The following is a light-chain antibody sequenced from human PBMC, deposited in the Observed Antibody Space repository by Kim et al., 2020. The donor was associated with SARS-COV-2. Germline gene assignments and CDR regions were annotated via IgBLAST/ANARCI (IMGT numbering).Light chain of an antibody. Sequence: LTCTLRTCFRVATDRINWYKQKPGSPPQFLLRYKSYSDKYQGSGVPSRFSGSKDASANAGILLISGLQSDDEADYYCVIWHSGAWVFGGGTKLTVL. CDR3: VIWHSGAWV. V-gene: IGLV5-45*02. J-gene: IGLJ3*02. CDR1: TCFRVATDR. CDR2: YKSYSDK.